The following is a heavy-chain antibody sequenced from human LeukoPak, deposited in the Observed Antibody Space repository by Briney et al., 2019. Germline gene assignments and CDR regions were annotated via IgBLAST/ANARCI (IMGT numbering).Heavy chain of an antibody. Sequence: GASVKVSCKASGYTFTSYYMHWVRQAPGQGLEWMGIINPSGGSTSYAQKFQGRVTMTRDMSTSTVYMELSSLRSEDTAVYYCARGITMVRGVIIPGSYFDYWGQGTLVTVSS. CDR3: ARGITMVRGVIIPGSYFDY. CDR2: INPSGGST. D-gene: IGHD3-10*01. J-gene: IGHJ4*02. CDR1: GYTFTSYY. V-gene: IGHV1-46*01.